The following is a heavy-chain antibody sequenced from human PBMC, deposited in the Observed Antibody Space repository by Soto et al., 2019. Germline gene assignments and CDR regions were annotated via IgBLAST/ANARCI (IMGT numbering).Heavy chain of an antibody. CDR1: GFTFSSCA. J-gene: IGHJ4*02. D-gene: IGHD5-18*01. V-gene: IGHV3-23*01. CDR2: INGSGGST. CDR3: AKIHFGDTPMVTKY. Sequence: PGGSLRLSCAASGFTFSSCAMSWVRQAPGKGLGWVSGINGSGGSTYYSASVKGRSTISRDNSKNTVYLKINSLRAEXTSVYYCAKIHFGDTPMVTKYGSQRSLVPVSS.